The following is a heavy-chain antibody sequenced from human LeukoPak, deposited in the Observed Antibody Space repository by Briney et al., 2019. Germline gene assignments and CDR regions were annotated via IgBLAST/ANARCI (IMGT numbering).Heavy chain of an antibody. D-gene: IGHD3-22*01. CDR1: GGSFSGYY. Sequence: SETLSLTCAVYGGSFSGYYWSWIRQPPGKGLEWIGEINHSGSTNYNPSLKSRVTISVDTSKNQFSLKLSSVTAADTAVYYCARHYHDSRGYYSDAFDIWGQGTMVIVSS. J-gene: IGHJ3*02. V-gene: IGHV4-34*01. CDR2: INHSGST. CDR3: ARHYHDSRGYYSDAFDI.